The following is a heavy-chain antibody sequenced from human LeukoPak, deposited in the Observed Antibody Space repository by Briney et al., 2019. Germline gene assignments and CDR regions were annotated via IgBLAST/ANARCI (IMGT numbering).Heavy chain of an antibody. Sequence: GGSLRLSCAASGFSFSTYSLNWVRQAPGKGLEWLSYITSDSSSIFYADSVKGRFTISRDNSKNTLYLQMNSLRAEDTAVYYCAKVAHIVVVPATGAFDIWGQGTMVTVSS. D-gene: IGHD2-2*01. CDR3: AKVAHIVVVPATGAFDI. CDR1: GFSFSTYS. J-gene: IGHJ3*02. CDR2: ITSDSSSI. V-gene: IGHV3-48*01.